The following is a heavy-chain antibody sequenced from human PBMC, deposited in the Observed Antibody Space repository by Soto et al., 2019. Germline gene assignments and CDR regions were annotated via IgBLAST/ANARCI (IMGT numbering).Heavy chain of an antibody. CDR3: ARDMGYSYRTGYGLDV. CDR1: GFNFGSYA. D-gene: IGHD5-18*01. V-gene: IGHV3-30-3*01. CDR2: ISFDGSNK. J-gene: IGHJ6*02. Sequence: GGSLRLSCEASGFNFGSYAMHWVRQTPGKGLEWVAVISFDGSNKFYAESVKGRITISRDNSKNTLFLQMSSLRPEDTAVYYCARDMGYSYRTGYGLDVWGQGTTVTVSS.